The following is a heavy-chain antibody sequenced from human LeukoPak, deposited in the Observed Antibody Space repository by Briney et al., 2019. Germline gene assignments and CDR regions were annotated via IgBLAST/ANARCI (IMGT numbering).Heavy chain of an antibody. Sequence: ASVKVSCKASGYTFTSYHMHWVRQAPGQGLEWMGKINLSGGSTTYAQKFQGRVTMTRDTSTSTVYMELSSLRSEDTAVYYCARDYVDDIPMIKDYWGQGTRVTVSS. CDR1: GYTFTSYH. J-gene: IGHJ4*02. CDR3: ARDYVDDIPMIKDY. V-gene: IGHV1-46*01. CDR2: INLSGGST. D-gene: IGHD2-8*01.